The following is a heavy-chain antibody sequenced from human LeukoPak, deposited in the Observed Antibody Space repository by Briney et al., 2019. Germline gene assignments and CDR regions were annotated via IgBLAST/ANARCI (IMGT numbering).Heavy chain of an antibody. Sequence: AGGSLRLSCAASGFTFSSYSMNWVRQAPGKGLEWVSSISSSSSYIYYADSVKGRFTISRDNAKNSLYLQMNSLRAEDTAVYYCAKFQTNYYDSSGYYDAFDIWGQGTMVTVSS. CDR2: ISSSSSYI. V-gene: IGHV3-21*04. CDR3: AKFQTNYYDSSGYYDAFDI. D-gene: IGHD3-22*01. J-gene: IGHJ3*02. CDR1: GFTFSSYS.